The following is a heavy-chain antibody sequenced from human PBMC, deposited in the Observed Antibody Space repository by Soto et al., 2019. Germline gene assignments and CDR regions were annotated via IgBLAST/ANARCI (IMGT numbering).Heavy chain of an antibody. V-gene: IGHV3-7*04. J-gene: IGHJ4*02. CDR2: IKEDGSEK. D-gene: IGHD1-26*01. CDR3: VRGGLGRRRVDY. Sequence: EVQLVESGGDLVQPGGSLRLSCAASGFTFSSFWMNWVRQAPGKGLEWVANIKEDGSEKFYADSLKGRFTISRDNAKNSLYLQMNSLRAEDTAVYYCVRGGLGRRRVDYWGQGTLVTVSS. CDR1: GFTFSSFW.